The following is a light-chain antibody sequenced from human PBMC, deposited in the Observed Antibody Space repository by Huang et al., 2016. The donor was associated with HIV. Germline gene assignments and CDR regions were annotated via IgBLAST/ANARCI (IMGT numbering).Light chain of an antibody. CDR3: QQLNSYPRT. Sequence: IQLTQSPSSLSASVGDRVTITCRASQGISTYLAWYQQKPGKAPKLLIYAASTLQSGGPSRFSGSGSGTHFTLTISSLQPEDFATYYCQQLNSYPRTFGGGTKVEIK. J-gene: IGKJ4*01. V-gene: IGKV1-9*01. CDR2: AAS. CDR1: QGISTY.